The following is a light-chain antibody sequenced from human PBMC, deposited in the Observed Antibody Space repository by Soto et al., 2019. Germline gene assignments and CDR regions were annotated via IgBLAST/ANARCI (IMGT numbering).Light chain of an antibody. CDR1: SSDIGRYKF. Sequence: QSALTQPASVSGSPGQSINISCTGTSSDIGRYKFVSWFQQHPGKAPKLMIFEGTNRPSGVSNRFSGSKSGNTASLTIAGLQAQDEAIYFCSSSTNTNTLVMFGGGTKGTVL. V-gene: IGLV2-14*01. J-gene: IGLJ3*02. CDR2: EGT. CDR3: SSSTNTNTLVM.